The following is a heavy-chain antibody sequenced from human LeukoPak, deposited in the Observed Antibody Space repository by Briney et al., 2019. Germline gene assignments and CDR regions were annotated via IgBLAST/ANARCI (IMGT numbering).Heavy chain of an antibody. V-gene: IGHV3-66*01. CDR2: IYTDGST. Sequence: GGSLRLSCAAAGFTVSYNYMTWVRQAPGKGLEWVSLIYTDGSTYYADSVKGRFTISRDSSKNTPYLQMNSLRDEDTAVYYCARSYNYGPGIFDYWGQGTRVTVSS. CDR1: GFTVSYNY. J-gene: IGHJ4*02. CDR3: ARSYNYGPGIFDY. D-gene: IGHD5-18*01.